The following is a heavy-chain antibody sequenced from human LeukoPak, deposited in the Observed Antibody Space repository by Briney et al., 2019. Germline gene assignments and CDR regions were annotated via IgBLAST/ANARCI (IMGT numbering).Heavy chain of an antibody. CDR2: IYYSGSI. CDR3: ARVGYSSSWVRYFDY. Sequence: PSETLSLTCTVSGGSVSSGSFYWNWTRQPPGKGLEWIGYIYYSGSINYNPSLKSRVTLSIDTSKNQFSLKLSSVTAADTAVYYCARVGYSSSWVRYFDYWGQGTLVTVSS. D-gene: IGHD6-13*01. J-gene: IGHJ4*02. V-gene: IGHV4-61*01. CDR1: GGSVSSGSFY.